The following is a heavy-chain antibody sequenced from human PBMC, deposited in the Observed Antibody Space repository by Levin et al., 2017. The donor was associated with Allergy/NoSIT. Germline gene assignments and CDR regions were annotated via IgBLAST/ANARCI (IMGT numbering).Heavy chain of an antibody. CDR2: RYNSESP. CDR1: GVFINNYY. Sequence: KSSETLSLTCTVSGVFINNYYWSWIRQSPGKGLEWIAYRYNSESPNYNPSLESRVTISVDTSKNQFSLNLNSVTAADTAVYYCARGHYAFEFWGQGILVTVSS. V-gene: IGHV4-59*01. J-gene: IGHJ4*02. D-gene: IGHD3-16*01. CDR3: ARGHYAFEF.